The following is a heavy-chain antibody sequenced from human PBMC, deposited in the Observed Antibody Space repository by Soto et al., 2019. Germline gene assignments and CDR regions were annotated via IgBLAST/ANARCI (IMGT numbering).Heavy chain of an antibody. J-gene: IGHJ6*02. CDR1: GGSVSSGSYY. CDR2: IYYSGST. D-gene: IGHD2-2*01. Sequence: SETLSLTCTVSGGSVSSGSYYWSWIRQPPGKGLEWIGYIYYSGSTNYNPSLKSRVTISVDTSKNQFSLKLSSVTAADTAVYYCARDRREDLVVVPAAYYYYHCMDVWGQGTTVTVSS. CDR3: ARDRREDLVVVPAAYYYYHCMDV. V-gene: IGHV4-61*01.